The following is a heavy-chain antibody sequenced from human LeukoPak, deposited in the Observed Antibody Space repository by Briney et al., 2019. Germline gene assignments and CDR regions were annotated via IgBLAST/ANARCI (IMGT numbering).Heavy chain of an antibody. J-gene: IGHJ4*02. CDR1: GGTFSSYA. CDR2: IIPIFGTA. V-gene: IGHV1-69*01. D-gene: IGHD3/OR15-3a*01. CDR3: ARALSPVLLDVGFDY. Sequence: GASVKVSCKASGGTFSSYAISWVRQAPGQGLEWMGGIIPIFGTANYAQKFQGRVTITADESTSTAYMELSSLRSEDTAVYYCARALSPVLLDVGFDYWGQGTLVTVSS.